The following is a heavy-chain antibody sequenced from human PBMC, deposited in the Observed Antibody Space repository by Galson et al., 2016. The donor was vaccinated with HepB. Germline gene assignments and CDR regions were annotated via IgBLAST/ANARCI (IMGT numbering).Heavy chain of an antibody. CDR1: GFTFRDST. V-gene: IGHV3-23*01. D-gene: IGHD4-23*01. CDR3: TRAYVGKARRGTYWYFDL. J-gene: IGHJ2*01. CDR2: ITGSGVSS. Sequence: SCAASGFTFRDSTMTWVRQAPGKGLHWVSTITGSGVSSYYADSVKGRFTTSRDNSKNILHLQMNSLRAEDTAVYYCTRAYVGKARRGTYWYFDLWGRGTLVTVSS.